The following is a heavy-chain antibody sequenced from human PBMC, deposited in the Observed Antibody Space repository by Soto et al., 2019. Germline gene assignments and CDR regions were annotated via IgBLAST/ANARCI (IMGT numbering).Heavy chain of an antibody. CDR3: ASPATSRLPYSSSWKYYYYGMDV. Sequence: TSETLSLTCTVSSGSISSSSNHWGWIRQPPGKGLEWIGNINYSGSTYYNPSLKSRVTISVDTSKNQFSLKLSSVTAADTAVYYCASPATSRLPYSSSWKYYYYGMDVWGQGTTVNVSS. V-gene: IGHV4-39*01. CDR2: INYSGST. D-gene: IGHD6-13*01. J-gene: IGHJ6*02. CDR1: SGSISSSSNH.